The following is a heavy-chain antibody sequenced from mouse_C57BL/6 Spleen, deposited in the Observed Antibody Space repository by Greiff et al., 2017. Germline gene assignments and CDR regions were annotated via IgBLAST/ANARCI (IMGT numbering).Heavy chain of an antibody. CDR1: GYTFTSYW. Sequence: VQLQQPGAELVKPGASVQLSCKASGYTFTSYWMHWVKQRPGPGLEWIGMIHPNSGSTNYNEKFKSKATLTVNKSSSTAYMQLSSLTSEDSAVYYCARGFDGYYFDYWGQGTTLTVSS. CDR2: IHPNSGST. D-gene: IGHD2-3*01. CDR3: ARGFDGYYFDY. V-gene: IGHV1-64*01. J-gene: IGHJ2*01.